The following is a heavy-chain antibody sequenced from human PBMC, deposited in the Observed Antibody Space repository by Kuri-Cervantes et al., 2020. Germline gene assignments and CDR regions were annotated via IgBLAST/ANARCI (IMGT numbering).Heavy chain of an antibody. CDR2: ISSSSSYI. Sequence: GESLKISCAASGFTFSDYYMSWIRQAPGKGLEWVPSISSSSSYIYYADSVKGRFTISRDNAKNSLYLQMNSLRAEDTAVYYCARDSDIVVVPAANHDAFDIWGQGTMVTVSS. D-gene: IGHD2-2*01. J-gene: IGHJ3*02. CDR1: GFTFSDYY. V-gene: IGHV3-11*06. CDR3: ARDSDIVVVPAANHDAFDI.